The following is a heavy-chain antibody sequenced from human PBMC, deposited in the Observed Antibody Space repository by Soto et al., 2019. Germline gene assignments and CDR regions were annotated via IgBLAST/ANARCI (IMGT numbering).Heavy chain of an antibody. CDR3: QAEDGIRDL. J-gene: IGHJ2*01. V-gene: IGHV4-39*01. D-gene: IGHD2-21*01. Sequence: KGLEWIGSIYYSRSTDYTPSLKSRVTISVDTSKNQFSLKLSSVTAADSAFFFFQAEDGIRDL. CDR2: IYYSRST.